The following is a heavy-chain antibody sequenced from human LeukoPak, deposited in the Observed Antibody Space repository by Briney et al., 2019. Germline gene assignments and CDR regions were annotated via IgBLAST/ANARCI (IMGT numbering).Heavy chain of an antibody. V-gene: IGHV3-11*01. CDR1: GFTFSDYY. Sequence: GGSLRLSCAASGFTFSDYYMSWIRQAPGKGLEWVSYISYSGNTIYYADSVKGRFAISRDNAKNSLYLQMNSLRAEDTALYYCARVGRTMTAAGFGAFDIWGQGTMVTVSS. J-gene: IGHJ3*02. CDR2: ISYSGNTI. D-gene: IGHD6-13*01. CDR3: ARVGRTMTAAGFGAFDI.